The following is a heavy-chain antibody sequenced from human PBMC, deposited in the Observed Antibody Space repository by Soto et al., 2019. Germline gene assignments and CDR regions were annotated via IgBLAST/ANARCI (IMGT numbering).Heavy chain of an antibody. CDR2: INPGPSYA. V-gene: IGHV1-18*01. Sequence: ASVKVSCKASGYSFMNNGISWVRQAPGQGLEWMGMINPGPSYASYSKEFQGRLTLTSDMPSRTVYMQLSNLRSDDTAVYYCAGASSRVSSVVAAFWGQGTLVTVSS. J-gene: IGHJ4*02. CDR3: AGASSRVSSVVAAF. CDR1: GYSFMNNG. D-gene: IGHD2-15*01.